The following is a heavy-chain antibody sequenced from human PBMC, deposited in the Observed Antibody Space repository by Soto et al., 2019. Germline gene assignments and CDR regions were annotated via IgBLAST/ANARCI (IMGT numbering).Heavy chain of an antibody. D-gene: IGHD6-13*01. CDR2: IVVGSGNT. V-gene: IGHV1-58*02. Sequence: SVKVSCKASGFTFTSSAMQWVRQARGQRLEWIGWIVVGSGNTNYAQKFQERVTITRDMSTSTAYMELSSLRSEDTAVYYCAAGGPYSSSWYDGDRDYYGMDVWGQGTTVTVSS. J-gene: IGHJ6*02. CDR3: AAGGPYSSSWYDGDRDYYGMDV. CDR1: GFTFTSSA.